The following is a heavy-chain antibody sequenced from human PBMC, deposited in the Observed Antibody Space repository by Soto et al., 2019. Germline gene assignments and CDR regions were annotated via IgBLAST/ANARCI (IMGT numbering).Heavy chain of an antibody. D-gene: IGHD6-19*01. V-gene: IGHV1-2*02. J-gene: IGHJ6*02. CDR1: GYTFTDYY. CDR2: INPNSGGT. Sequence: QVQLVQSGAEVKKPGASVKVSCKASGYTFTDYYMHWVRQAPGQGLEWMGWINPNSGGTNYAQKFQGRVTMTRDTPISTAYMELNRLRSDDTAVYYCAREQRPSSGWPGMAVWGQGTTVTVSS. CDR3: AREQRPSSGWPGMAV.